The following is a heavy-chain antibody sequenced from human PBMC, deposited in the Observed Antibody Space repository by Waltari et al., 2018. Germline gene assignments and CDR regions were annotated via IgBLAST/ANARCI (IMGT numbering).Heavy chain of an antibody. V-gene: IGHV3-23*01. CDR3: VGRFWYFDL. Sequence: EVQLLESGGDLVQPGGSLRLSCAASGFTFINYAMSWVRQAPGKGLEWVSGISGGGGSRYYEASVNGRFAISRDNSKNVLYLQMNNLRVEDTAVYYCVGRFWYFDLWGRGTPVTVSS. D-gene: IGHD3-16*01. J-gene: IGHJ2*01. CDR2: ISGGGGSR. CDR1: GFTFINYA.